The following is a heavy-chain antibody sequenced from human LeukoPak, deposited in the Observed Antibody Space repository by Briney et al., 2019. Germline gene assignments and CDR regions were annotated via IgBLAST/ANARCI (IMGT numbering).Heavy chain of an antibody. CDR2: IYYSGST. CDR3: ARSFAGGSGYSYFDY. CDR1: GGSISSYY. D-gene: IGHD3-3*01. J-gene: IGHJ4*02. Sequence: PSETLSLTCTVSGGSISSYYWSWLRQPPGKGLEWIGYIYYSGSTNYNPSLESQVTISLDTSKNQFSLKLSSVTAADTAVYYCARSFAGGSGYSYFDYWGQGILVTVSS. V-gene: IGHV4-59*08.